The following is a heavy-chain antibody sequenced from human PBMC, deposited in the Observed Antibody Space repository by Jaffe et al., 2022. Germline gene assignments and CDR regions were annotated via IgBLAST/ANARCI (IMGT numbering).Heavy chain of an antibody. Sequence: EVELLESGGDLVQPGGSLRLSCAASGFIHSRYGMSWVRQAPGKGLEWVSGISASGGGTYYADSVKGRFTISRDYSENTLYLQMNSLRAEDTAFYYCAKGGVALRPGANYFDSWGQGTLVTVSS. D-gene: IGHD6-6*01. CDR3: AKGGVALRPGANYFDS. CDR1: GFIHSRYG. CDR2: ISASGGGT. J-gene: IGHJ4*02. V-gene: IGHV3-23*01.